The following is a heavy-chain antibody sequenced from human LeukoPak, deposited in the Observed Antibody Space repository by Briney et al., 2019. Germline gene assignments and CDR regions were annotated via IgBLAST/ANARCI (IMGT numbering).Heavy chain of an antibody. Sequence: ASVKVSCKASGGTFSSYAISWVRQAPGQGLEWMGRIIPILGIANYAQKFQGRVTITADKSTSTAYMELSSLRSEDTAVYYCARDQLNYKRNFDYWGQGTLVTVSS. J-gene: IGHJ4*02. CDR1: GGTFSSYA. V-gene: IGHV1-69*04. CDR3: ARDQLNYKRNFDY. D-gene: IGHD1-7*01. CDR2: IIPILGIA.